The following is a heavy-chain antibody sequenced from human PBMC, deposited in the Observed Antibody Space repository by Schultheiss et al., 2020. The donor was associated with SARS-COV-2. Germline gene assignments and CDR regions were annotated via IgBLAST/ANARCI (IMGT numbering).Heavy chain of an antibody. V-gene: IGHV3-15*01. J-gene: IGHJ4*02. Sequence: GGSLRLSCAASGFTFSSYWMSWVRQGPGKGLEWVGRIKSKTDGGTADYAAPVKGRFTISRDDSKNTLYLQMNSLKTEDTAVYYCTTEKDSRGYHGDFDYWGQGTLVTVSS. D-gene: IGHD3-22*01. CDR1: GFTFSSYW. CDR2: IKSKTDGGTA. CDR3: TTEKDSRGYHGDFDY.